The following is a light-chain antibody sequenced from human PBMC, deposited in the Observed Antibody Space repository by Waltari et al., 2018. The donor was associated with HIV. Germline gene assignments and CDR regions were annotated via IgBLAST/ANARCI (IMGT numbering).Light chain of an antibody. CDR2: KDY. CDR1: ELPKKY. J-gene: IGLJ1*01. CDR3: LSADSSGTFYV. Sequence: SHELTQPPSVSVSIGQRAMIPYSGEELPKKYAYWYQQKPGQFPVLLIYKDYERPSGIHERFSGSSSGTIVTLTISGVQAEDEADYYCLSADSSGTFYVFGTGTKVTVL. V-gene: IGLV3-16*01.